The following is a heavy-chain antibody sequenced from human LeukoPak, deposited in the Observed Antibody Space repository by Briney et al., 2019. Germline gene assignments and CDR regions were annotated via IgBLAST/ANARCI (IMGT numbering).Heavy chain of an antibody. CDR1: GFTFSSHW. D-gene: IGHD5-12*01. CDR2: INTDGSRK. CDR3: ARGTTGGYSPSH. Sequence: PGGSLRLSCAASGFTFSSHWMNWVRQVPGKGLVWVSSINTDGSRKMYADSVKGRFTISRDNAKNSLYLQMNSLRAEDTAVYYCARGTTGGYSPSHWGQGTLVTVSS. V-gene: IGHV3-74*03. J-gene: IGHJ4*02.